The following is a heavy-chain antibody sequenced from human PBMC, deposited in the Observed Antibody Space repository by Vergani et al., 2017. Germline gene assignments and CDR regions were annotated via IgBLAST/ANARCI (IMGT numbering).Heavy chain of an antibody. CDR2: INPSGGTT. CDR3: ARGLILYGSGSHLDY. J-gene: IGHJ4*02. CDR1: GYTFTSYY. V-gene: IGHV1-46*01. D-gene: IGHD3-10*01. Sequence: QVQLVQSGAEVKKPGASVKVSCKASGYTFTSYYIHWVRQAPGQGLEWMGIINPSGGTTSYAQKFQGRVTMTRDTSTSTAYMELRSLRSDDTAVYYCARGLILYGSGSHLDYWGQGTLVTVSS.